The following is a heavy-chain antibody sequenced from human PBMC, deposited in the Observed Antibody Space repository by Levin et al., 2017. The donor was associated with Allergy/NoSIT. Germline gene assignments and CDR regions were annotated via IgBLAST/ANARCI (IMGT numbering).Heavy chain of an antibody. V-gene: IGHV3-11*03. Sequence: SCAASGFTFSDYYMSWIRQAPGKGLEWVSYISSSSSYTNYADSVKGRFTISRDNAKNSLYLQMNSLRAEDTAVYYCARVWFGEPYFDYWGQGTLVTVSS. D-gene: IGHD3-10*01. CDR1: GFTFSDYY. CDR2: ISSSSSYT. J-gene: IGHJ4*02. CDR3: ARVWFGEPYFDY.